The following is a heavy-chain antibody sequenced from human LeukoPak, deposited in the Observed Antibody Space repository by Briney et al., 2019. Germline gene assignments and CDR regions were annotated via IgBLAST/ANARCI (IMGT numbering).Heavy chain of an antibody. D-gene: IGHD6-13*01. Sequence: GGSLRLSCAASGFTFDDYAMHWVRQAPGKGLEWVSGISWNSGSIGYADSVKGRFTISRDNAKNSLYLQMNSLRAEDTALYYCAKDRAASPANKDAFDIWGQGTMVTVSS. CDR3: AKDRAASPANKDAFDI. CDR1: GFTFDDYA. CDR2: ISWNSGSI. J-gene: IGHJ3*02. V-gene: IGHV3-9*01.